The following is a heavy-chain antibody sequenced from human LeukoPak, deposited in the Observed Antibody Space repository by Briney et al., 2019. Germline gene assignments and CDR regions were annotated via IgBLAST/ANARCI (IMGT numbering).Heavy chain of an antibody. Sequence: ASVKISRKASGGTFSSYAISWVRQAPGQGLEWMGGIIPIFGTANYAQKFQGRVTITADESTSTAYMELSSLRSEDTAVYYCATLASLDGGYWGQGTLVTVSS. J-gene: IGHJ4*02. CDR1: GGTFSSYA. V-gene: IGHV1-69*13. CDR3: ATLASLDGGY. D-gene: IGHD3-16*01. CDR2: IIPIFGTA.